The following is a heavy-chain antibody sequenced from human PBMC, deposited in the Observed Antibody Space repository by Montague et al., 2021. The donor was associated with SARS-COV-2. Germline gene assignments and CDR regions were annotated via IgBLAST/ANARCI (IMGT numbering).Heavy chain of an antibody. Sequence: SETLSFTCTVSGGSISSSSYYWGWIRQPPGKGLEWIGSIYYSGSTCYNPSLKSRVTISVDTSKNQFSLKLSSVTAADTAVYYCARFPTSYYYDSKAAPATPDAFDIWGQGTMVTVSS. J-gene: IGHJ3*02. D-gene: IGHD3-22*01. CDR3: ARFPTSYYYDSKAAPATPDAFDI. CDR1: GGSISSSSYY. V-gene: IGHV4-39*01. CDR2: IYYSGST.